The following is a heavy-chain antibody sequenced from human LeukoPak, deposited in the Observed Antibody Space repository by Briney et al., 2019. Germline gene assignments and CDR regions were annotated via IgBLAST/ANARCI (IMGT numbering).Heavy chain of an antibody. Sequence: SETLSLTCTVSGGSISNYYWSWIRQPPGKGLEWIGSIYYSGSTYYNPSLKSRVTISVDTSKNQFSLKLSSVTAADTAVYYCGAQEDSSGYFYWGQGTLVTVSS. J-gene: IGHJ4*02. CDR2: IYYSGST. CDR3: GAQEDSSGYFY. V-gene: IGHV4-39*07. CDR1: GGSISNYY. D-gene: IGHD3-22*01.